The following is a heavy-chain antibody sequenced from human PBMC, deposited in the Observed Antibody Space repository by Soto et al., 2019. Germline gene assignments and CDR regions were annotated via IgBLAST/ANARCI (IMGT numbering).Heavy chain of an antibody. Sequence: GGSLRLSCAASGFTFSNYAMSWVRQAPGKGLEWVSAFSGSGDSTFYADSVKGRFTVSRDNSKKTLYLQLNSLRDEDTAVYYCARDAGELPVVTVGVFVFWGRGTLVTVSS. V-gene: IGHV3-23*01. J-gene: IGHJ4*02. CDR3: ARDAGELPVVTVGVFVF. D-gene: IGHD3-22*01. CDR1: GFTFSNYA. CDR2: FSGSGDST.